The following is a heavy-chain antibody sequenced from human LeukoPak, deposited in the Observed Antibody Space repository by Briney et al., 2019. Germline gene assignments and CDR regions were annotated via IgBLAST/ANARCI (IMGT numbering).Heavy chain of an antibody. CDR1: GYTFSSYA. CDR2: INAYNGDT. CDR3: PRNYDGRPFDY. Sequence: GASVKVSCKASGYTFSSYAISWVRQAPGQGLEWMGWINAYNGDTNYAQNLQDRVTMTTDTSTSTAYMELRSLRSDYTALYYCPRNYDGRPFDYGGQGTLVTVSS. J-gene: IGHJ4*02. D-gene: IGHD3-22*01. V-gene: IGHV1-18*01.